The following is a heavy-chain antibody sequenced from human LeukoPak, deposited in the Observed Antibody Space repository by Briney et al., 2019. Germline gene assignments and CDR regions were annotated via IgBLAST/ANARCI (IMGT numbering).Heavy chain of an antibody. CDR1: GYSFTSYW. V-gene: IGHV5-51*01. J-gene: IGHJ4*02. CDR2: IYPGDSDT. D-gene: IGHD6-13*01. Sequence: GESLKISCKGSGYSFTSYWIGWVRQMPGKGLEWMGIIYPGDSDTRYSPSFQGQVTISADKSISTAYLQWSSLKASDTAMYYCARRGTRKQQPGDLDYWGQGTLVTVSS. CDR3: ARRGTRKQQPGDLDY.